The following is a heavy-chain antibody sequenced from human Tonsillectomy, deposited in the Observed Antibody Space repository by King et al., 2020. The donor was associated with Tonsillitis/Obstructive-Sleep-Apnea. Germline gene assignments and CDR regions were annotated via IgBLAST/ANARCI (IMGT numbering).Heavy chain of an antibody. CDR2: ISSSSTI. D-gene: IGHD4-17*01. V-gene: IGHV3-48*02. CDR1: GFTFSSYS. Sequence: QLVQSGGGLVQPGGSLRLSCAASGFTFSSYSMNWVRQAPGKGLEWVSYISSSSTIYYADSVKGRFTISRDNAKNSLYLQMNSLRDEDTAVYYCASNGDLDAFDIWGQGTMVTVSS. J-gene: IGHJ3*02. CDR3: ASNGDLDAFDI.